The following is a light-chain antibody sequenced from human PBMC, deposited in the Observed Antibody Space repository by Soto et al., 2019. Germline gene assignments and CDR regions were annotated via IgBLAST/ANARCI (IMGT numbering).Light chain of an antibody. CDR1: QTFSGY. CDR3: QEYDNWPPEGT. Sequence: EIVLTQSPATLSLSPGERATLSCRASQTFSGYLVCYQQKPGQAPRLLIFGASNRATGVPARFSASGSGTEFTLSINSLQSEDFAVYYCQEYDNWPPEGTFGQGTKVDI. J-gene: IGKJ1*01. V-gene: IGKV3D-15*01. CDR2: GAS.